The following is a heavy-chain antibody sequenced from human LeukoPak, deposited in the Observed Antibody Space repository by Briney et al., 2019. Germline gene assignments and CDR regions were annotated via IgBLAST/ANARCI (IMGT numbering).Heavy chain of an antibody. D-gene: IGHD5-12*01. CDR1: GGTFSCYA. V-gene: IGHV1-69*04. J-gene: IGHJ5*02. Sequence: SVKVSCKASGGTFSCYANSWVRQAPGQGLEWMGRIIPILGIANYAQKFQGRVTITADKSTSTAYMELSSLRSEDTAVYYCARDSPRGYSGYGGEEPRPWGQGTLVTVSS. CDR3: ARDSPRGYSGYGGEEPRP. CDR2: IIPILGIA.